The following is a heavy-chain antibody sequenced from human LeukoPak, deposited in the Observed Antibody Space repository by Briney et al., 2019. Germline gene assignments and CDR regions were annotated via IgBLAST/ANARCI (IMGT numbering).Heavy chain of an antibody. D-gene: IGHD6-19*01. V-gene: IGHV1-18*01. Sequence: ASVKVSCKASGYTFTSYGISWVRQAPGQGLEWMGWISAYNGNTNYAQKLQGRVTMTTDTSTSTAYMELRSLRPDDTAVYYCARDQQWLVRGQYYFDYWGQGTLVTVSS. CDR3: ARDQQWLVRGQYYFDY. CDR1: GYTFTSYG. CDR2: ISAYNGNT. J-gene: IGHJ4*02.